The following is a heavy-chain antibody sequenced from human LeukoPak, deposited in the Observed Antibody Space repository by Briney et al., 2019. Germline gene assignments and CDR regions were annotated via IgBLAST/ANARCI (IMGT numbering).Heavy chain of an antibody. Sequence: SETLSLTCTVSGYSISSGYYWGWILQPPGKGLEWIVSIYHSGSTYYNPSLKSRVTISVDTSKNQFSLKLSSVTAADTAVYYCASTISPNYFDYWGQGTLVTVSS. CDR3: ASTISPNYFDY. J-gene: IGHJ4*02. CDR1: GYSISSGYY. CDR2: IYHSGST. D-gene: IGHD3-3*01. V-gene: IGHV4-38-2*02.